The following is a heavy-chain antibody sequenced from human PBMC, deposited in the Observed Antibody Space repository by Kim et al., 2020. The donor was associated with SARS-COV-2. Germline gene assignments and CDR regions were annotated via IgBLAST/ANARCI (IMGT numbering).Heavy chain of an antibody. V-gene: IGHV3-15*01. Sequence: VKGRFTISRDDSKNTLYLQMNSLKTEDTAVYYCTTGGYSYGAHYYYGMDVLGQGTTVTVSS. CDR3: TTGGYSYGAHYYYGMDV. D-gene: IGHD5-18*01. J-gene: IGHJ6*02.